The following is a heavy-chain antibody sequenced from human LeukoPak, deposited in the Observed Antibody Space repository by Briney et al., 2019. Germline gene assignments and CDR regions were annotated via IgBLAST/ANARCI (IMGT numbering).Heavy chain of an antibody. CDR3: ASSTSASYYRGGYYFDY. D-gene: IGHD1-26*01. J-gene: IGHJ4*02. CDR2: IYYSGST. Sequence: PSETLSLTCTVSGGSISSSSYYWGWIRQPPGKGLEWIGSIYYSGSTYYNPSLKSRVTISVDTSKNQFSLKLSSVTAADTAVYYCASSTSASYYRGGYYFDYWGQGTLVTVSS. CDR1: GGSISSSSYY. V-gene: IGHV4-39*01.